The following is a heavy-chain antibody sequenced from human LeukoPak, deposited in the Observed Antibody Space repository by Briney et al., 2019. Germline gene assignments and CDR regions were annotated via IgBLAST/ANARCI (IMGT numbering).Heavy chain of an antibody. CDR2: ISSSSSYI. V-gene: IGHV3-21*01. Sequence: GGSLRLSCAASGFTFSSYSMNWVRQAPGKGLEWVSSISSSSSYIYYADSVKGRFTISRDNAKNSLHLQMNSLRAEDTAVYYCASGRIAARPFDYWGQGTLVTVSS. D-gene: IGHD6-6*01. CDR1: GFTFSSYS. CDR3: ASGRIAARPFDY. J-gene: IGHJ4*02.